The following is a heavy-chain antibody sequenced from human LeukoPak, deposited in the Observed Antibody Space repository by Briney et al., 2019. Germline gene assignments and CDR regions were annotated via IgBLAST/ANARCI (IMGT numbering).Heavy chain of an antibody. V-gene: IGHV1-69*13. J-gene: IGHJ5*02. CDR1: GGTFSSYA. D-gene: IGHD4-17*01. CDR3: ATRVRDDYGDYGSHWFDP. CDR2: IIPIFGTA. Sequence: ASVKVSCKASGGTFSSYAISWVRQAPGQGLEWMGGIIPIFGTANYAQKFQGRVTITADESTSTAYKELSSLRAEDTAVYYCATRVRDDYGDYGSHWFDPWGQGTLVTVSS.